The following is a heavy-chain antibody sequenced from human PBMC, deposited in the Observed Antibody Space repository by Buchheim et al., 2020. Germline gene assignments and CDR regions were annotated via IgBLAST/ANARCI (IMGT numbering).Heavy chain of an antibody. CDR1: GFTFSSYA. D-gene: IGHD6-19*01. CDR2: ISYDGSNK. CDR3: ARDLPGERAPIIAVAGMSDY. V-gene: IGHV3-30-3*01. Sequence: QVQLVESGGGVVQPGRSLRLSCAASGFTFSSYAMHWVRQAPGKGLEWVAVISYDGSNKYYADSVKGRFTISRDHSKNTLYLQRNSLRAEDTAVYYCARDLPGERAPIIAVAGMSDYWGQGTL. J-gene: IGHJ4*02.